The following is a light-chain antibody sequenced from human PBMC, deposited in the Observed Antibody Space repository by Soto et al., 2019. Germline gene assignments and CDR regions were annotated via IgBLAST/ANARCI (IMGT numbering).Light chain of an antibody. CDR3: QQRSNWPPLT. CDR1: QSVNSY. J-gene: IGKJ4*01. Sequence: EIVLTQSPATLSLSPGERATLSCRASQSVNSYLAWYQQKPGQAPRLLISDASNRATDIPARFSGSGSGTDFTLTISSLEPEDFAVYYCQQRSNWPPLTFGGGTKVEIK. CDR2: DAS. V-gene: IGKV3-11*01.